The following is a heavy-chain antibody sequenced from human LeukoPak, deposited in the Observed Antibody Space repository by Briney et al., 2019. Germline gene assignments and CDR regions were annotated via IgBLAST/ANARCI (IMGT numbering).Heavy chain of an antibody. D-gene: IGHD2-21*02. CDR1: GGSISSSSYY. CDR2: IYYSGST. J-gene: IGHJ4*02. V-gene: IGHV4-39*07. Sequence: SETLSLTCTVSGGSISSSSYYWGWIRQPPGKGLEWIGSIYYSGSTNYNPSLKSRVTISVDKSKNQFSLKLNSVTAADTAVYYCAASVRNCGGDCSEEGLDYWGQGTLVTVSS. CDR3: AASVRNCGGDCSEEGLDY.